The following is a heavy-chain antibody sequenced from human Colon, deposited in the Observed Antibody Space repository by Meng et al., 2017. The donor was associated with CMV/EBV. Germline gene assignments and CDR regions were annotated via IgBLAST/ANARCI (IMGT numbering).Heavy chain of an antibody. Sequence: GESLKISCAASGFSFSSYAMHWVRQAPGKGLEWVAVISHDGSNKFYADSVKGQFTISRDNSKNTLYLQMNSLRAEDTAVYYCAKEYCTSTSCNFDYWGQGTLVTVSS. D-gene: IGHD2-2*01. CDR1: GFSFSSYA. CDR3: AKEYCTSTSCNFDY. J-gene: IGHJ4*02. CDR2: ISHDGSNK. V-gene: IGHV3-30*04.